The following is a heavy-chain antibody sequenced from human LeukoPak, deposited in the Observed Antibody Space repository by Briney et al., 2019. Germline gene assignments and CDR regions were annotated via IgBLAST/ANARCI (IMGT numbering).Heavy chain of an antibody. J-gene: IGHJ4*02. CDR2: ISGSGGST. D-gene: IGHD3-16*02. Sequence: GGSLRLSCAASGFTFSSYAMSWVRQAPGKGLEWVSAISGSGGSTYYADSVKGRLTISRDNPKNTLYLQMNSLRAEDTAVYYCAKEHYIWGSYRYTGSDYWGQGTLVTVSS. CDR3: AKEHYIWGSYRYTGSDY. CDR1: GFTFSSYA. V-gene: IGHV3-23*01.